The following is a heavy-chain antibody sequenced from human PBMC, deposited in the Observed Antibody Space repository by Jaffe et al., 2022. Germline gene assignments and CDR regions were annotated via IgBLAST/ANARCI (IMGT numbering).Heavy chain of an antibody. V-gene: IGHV1-69*02. CDR1: GGTFSSYT. CDR3: ARYRFDSSGVYFDY. CDR2: IIPILGIA. Sequence: QVQLVQSGAEVKKPGSSVKVSCKASGGTFSSYTISWVRQAPGQGLEWMGRIIPILGIANYAQKFQGRVTITADKSTSTAYMELSSLRSEDTAVYYCARYRFDSSGVYFDYWGQGTLVTVSS. D-gene: IGHD3-22*01. J-gene: IGHJ4*02.